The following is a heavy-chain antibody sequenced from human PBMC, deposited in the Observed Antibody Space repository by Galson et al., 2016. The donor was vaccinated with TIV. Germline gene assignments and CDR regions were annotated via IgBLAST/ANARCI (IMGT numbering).Heavy chain of an antibody. CDR1: GYTFTSYY. D-gene: IGHD7-27*01. Sequence: SVKVSCKASGYTFTSYYVHWVRQAPGQGLEWMGWINADSGVTIYAQKFQGRVAMARDTSISTAYMELSGVRSDDTAVYYCARVNWARAFDYWGQGTLVTVSS. J-gene: IGHJ4*02. V-gene: IGHV1-2*02. CDR2: INADSGVT. CDR3: ARVNWARAFDY.